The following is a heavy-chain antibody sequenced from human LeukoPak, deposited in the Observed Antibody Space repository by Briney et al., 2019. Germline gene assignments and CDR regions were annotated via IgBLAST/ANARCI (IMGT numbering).Heavy chain of an antibody. V-gene: IGHV1-69*13. Sequence: SVKVSSKASGGTFSSYAISWVRQAPGQGLEWMGGIIPIFGTANYAQKFQGRVTITADESTSTAYMELSSLRSEDTAVYYCATQGRDYDFWSGYYTFDYWGQGTLVTVSS. CDR3: ATQGRDYDFWSGYYTFDY. J-gene: IGHJ4*02. D-gene: IGHD3-3*01. CDR1: GGTFSSYA. CDR2: IIPIFGTA.